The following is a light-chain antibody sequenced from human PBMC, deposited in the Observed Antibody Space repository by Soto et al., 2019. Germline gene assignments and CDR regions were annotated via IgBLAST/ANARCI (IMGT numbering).Light chain of an antibody. J-gene: IGLJ1*01. V-gene: IGLV2-8*01. CDR2: EVT. Sequence: QSVLPQPPSASGSPGQSVTISCTGTSSDVGGYNYVSWYQQYPGKAPRLMIYEVTKRPSGVPDRFSGSKSGNTASLTVSGLQAEDEADYYCSSYAGSNIPYVFGTGTKVTVL. CDR1: SSDVGGYNY. CDR3: SSYAGSNIPYV.